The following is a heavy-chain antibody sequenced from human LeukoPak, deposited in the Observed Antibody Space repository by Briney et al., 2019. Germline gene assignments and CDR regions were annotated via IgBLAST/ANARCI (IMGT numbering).Heavy chain of an antibody. CDR3: ARGLGGVDY. Sequence: GESLRLSCAASGFTFSNYGMHWVRQAPGKGLEWVSSISTSSSYIHYADSVKGRFTISRDNARNSLYLQMNSLRAEDTAVYYCARGLGGVDYWGQGTLVTVSS. CDR2: ISTSSSYI. D-gene: IGHD3-10*01. CDR1: GFTFSNYG. J-gene: IGHJ4*02. V-gene: IGHV3-21*01.